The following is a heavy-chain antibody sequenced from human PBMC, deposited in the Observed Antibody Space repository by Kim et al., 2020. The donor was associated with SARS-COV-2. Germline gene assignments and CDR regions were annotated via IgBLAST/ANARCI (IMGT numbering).Heavy chain of an antibody. D-gene: IGHD1-1*01. Sequence: APVKGRVTISRADSKNTLYLQMNSLQTEDTAVYYCTSGLLAGTMIGGFDYWGQGTLVTVSS. V-gene: IGHV3-15*01. J-gene: IGHJ4*02. CDR3: TSGLLAGTMIGGFDY.